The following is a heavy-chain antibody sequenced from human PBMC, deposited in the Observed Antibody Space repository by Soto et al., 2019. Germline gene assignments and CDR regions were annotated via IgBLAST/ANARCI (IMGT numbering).Heavy chain of an antibody. D-gene: IGHD3-9*01. CDR1: DYTFASYG. Sequence: ASVKVSCKASDYTFASYGVSWVRQAPGQGLEWMGWISAYTGNTNYAQKFQGRVTLTTDTSTSTAYMELRSLTSDDTALYYCARDVDKRLTGSDIPFDYWGQGTQVTVSS. J-gene: IGHJ4*02. CDR3: ARDVDKRLTGSDIPFDY. V-gene: IGHV1-18*01. CDR2: ISAYTGNT.